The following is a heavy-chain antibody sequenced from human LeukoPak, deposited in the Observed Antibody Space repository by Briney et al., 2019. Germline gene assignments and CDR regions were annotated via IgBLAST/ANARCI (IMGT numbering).Heavy chain of an antibody. CDR1: GITVSSDY. CDR3: ASNLMITFGGVISQYHYGMDV. V-gene: IGHV3-66*01. Sequence: GGSLRLSCAASGITVSSDYMSWVRQAPGKGLEWVSVIYSGGSTYYADSVKGRFTISRDNSKNTLYLQMNSLRAEDAAVYYCASNLMITFGGVISQYHYGMDVWGQGTTVTVSS. D-gene: IGHD3-16*02. CDR2: IYSGGST. J-gene: IGHJ6*02.